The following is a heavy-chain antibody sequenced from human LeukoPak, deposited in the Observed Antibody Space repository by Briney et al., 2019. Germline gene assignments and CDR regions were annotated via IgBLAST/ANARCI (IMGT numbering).Heavy chain of an antibody. D-gene: IGHD1-26*01. V-gene: IGHV3-30-3*01. Sequence: PGGSLRLSCAASGFTFSSYAIHWVRQAPGKGLEWVAFISWDGSTKYYADSVKGRFTISRDNSQNTLDLQMNSLRAEDTAVYYCARDLSERYSTDYWGQGTLVTVSS. CDR1: GFTFSSYA. CDR2: ISWDGSTK. CDR3: ARDLSERYSTDY. J-gene: IGHJ4*02.